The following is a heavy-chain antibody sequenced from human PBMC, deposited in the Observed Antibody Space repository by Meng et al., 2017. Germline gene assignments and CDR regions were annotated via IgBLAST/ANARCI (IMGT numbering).Heavy chain of an antibody. D-gene: IGHD6-19*01. V-gene: IGHV3-53*02. CDR1: GFSVTTSY. Sequence: VQLAGTGGGLLPPGGSLRLSGTAAGFSVTTSYMSWVRQAPGKGLEWVSVIYSGGSTYYADSVKGRFSISRDNSKNTLYLQMNSLRAEDTAVYFCARDSSSGWYHNYWGQGTLVTVSS. J-gene: IGHJ4*02. CDR3: ARDSSSGWYHNY. CDR2: IYSGGST.